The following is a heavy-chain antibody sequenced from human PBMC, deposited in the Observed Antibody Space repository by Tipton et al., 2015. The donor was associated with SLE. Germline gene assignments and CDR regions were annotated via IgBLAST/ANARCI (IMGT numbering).Heavy chain of an antibody. V-gene: IGHV4-34*01. J-gene: IGHJ5*02. CDR1: GGSFRGYF. CDR3: TRGRYGSGTFDP. Sequence: TLSLTCAVYGGSFRGYFWSWIRQPPGKGLEWIGGINHSGTTHSNPSVKSRLTVSGDTSQNQFSLKLTSVTVADTAIYYCTRGRYGSGTFDPWGQGTLVIVSS. D-gene: IGHD3-10*01. CDR2: INHSGTT.